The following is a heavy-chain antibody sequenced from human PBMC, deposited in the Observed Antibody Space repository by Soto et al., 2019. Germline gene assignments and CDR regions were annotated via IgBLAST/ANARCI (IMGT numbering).Heavy chain of an antibody. J-gene: IGHJ4*02. CDR2: INPRGGST. CDR1: GYTFTTYH. CDR3: ARSLPSWDVQSYSFSY. Sequence: ASVKVSCKAFGYTFTTYHMHWVRQAPGQGLEWMGIINPRGGSTSYALKFQGRVTMTRDTSTSTVYMELSSLTSEDTAVYYCARSLPSWDVQSYSFSYWGRGALVPVSS. V-gene: IGHV1-46*01. D-gene: IGHD1-1*01.